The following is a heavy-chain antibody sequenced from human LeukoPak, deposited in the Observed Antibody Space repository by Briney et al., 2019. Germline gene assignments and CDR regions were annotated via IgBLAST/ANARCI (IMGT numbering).Heavy chain of an antibody. Sequence: PGGSLRLSCAASGFTFDDYAMHWVRQAPGKGLEWVSGISWNSGSIGYADSVKGRFTISRDNAKNSLYLQMNSLRAEDTALYYCAKEGGYYLYYFDYWGQGTLVTVSS. D-gene: IGHD3-22*01. V-gene: IGHV3-9*01. CDR1: GFTFDDYA. CDR2: ISWNSGSI. CDR3: AKEGGYYLYYFDY. J-gene: IGHJ4*02.